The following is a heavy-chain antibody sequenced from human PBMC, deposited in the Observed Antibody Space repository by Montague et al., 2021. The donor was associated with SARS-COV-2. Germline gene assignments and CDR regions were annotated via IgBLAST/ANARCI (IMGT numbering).Heavy chain of an antibody. V-gene: IGHV4-61*02. D-gene: IGHD2-15*01. Sequence: TLSLTCTVSGGSISSGSYYWSWIRQPAGKGLEWIGRIYTSGSTNYNPSLKSRVTISVDTSKNQFSLELSSVTAADTAVYYCAGGPAATYYCGMDVWGQGTTVTVSS. CDR1: GGSISSGSYY. CDR3: AGGPAATYYCGMDV. CDR2: IYTSGST. J-gene: IGHJ6*02.